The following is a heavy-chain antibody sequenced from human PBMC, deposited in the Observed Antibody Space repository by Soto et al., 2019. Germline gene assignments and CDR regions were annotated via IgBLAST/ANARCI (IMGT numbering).Heavy chain of an antibody. CDR3: ARGMTTVVTRGYYYGMDV. CDR2: ISSSGSTI. J-gene: IGHJ6*02. CDR1: GFTFSDYY. V-gene: IGHV3-11*01. D-gene: IGHD4-17*01. Sequence: GGSLRLSXAASGFTFSDYYMSWIRQAPGKGLEWLSYISSSGSTIYYADSVKGRFTISRDNAKNSLYLQMSSLRAEDTAGYYCARGMTTVVTRGYYYGMDVWGQGTTVTVSS.